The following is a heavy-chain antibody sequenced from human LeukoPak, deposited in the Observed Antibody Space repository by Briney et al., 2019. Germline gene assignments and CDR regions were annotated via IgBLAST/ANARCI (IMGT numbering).Heavy chain of an antibody. D-gene: IGHD6-6*01. Sequence: PGGSLRLSCAASGLTFSSYSMNWVRQAPGKGLEWVSYISSSSSTIYYADSVKGRFTISRDNAKNSLYLQMNSLRAEDTAVYYCARGEQLAFSDYWGQGTLVTVSS. J-gene: IGHJ4*02. V-gene: IGHV3-48*01. CDR3: ARGEQLAFSDY. CDR1: GLTFSSYS. CDR2: ISSSSSTI.